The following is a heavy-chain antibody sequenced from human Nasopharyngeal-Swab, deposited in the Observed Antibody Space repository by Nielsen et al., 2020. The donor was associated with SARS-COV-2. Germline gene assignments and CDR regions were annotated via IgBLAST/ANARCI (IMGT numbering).Heavy chain of an antibody. CDR1: GCTFDDYA. D-gene: IGHD3-10*01. Sequence: GGSLRLAWAAAGCTFDDYAMHWVRQAPGKGLEWVSGISWNSGSIGYADSVKGRFTISRDNAKNSLYLQMNSLRAEDTALYYCASPSDYYDSGSYWGQGTLVTVSS. CDR3: ASPSDYYDSGSY. J-gene: IGHJ4*02. V-gene: IGHV3-9*01. CDR2: ISWNSGSI.